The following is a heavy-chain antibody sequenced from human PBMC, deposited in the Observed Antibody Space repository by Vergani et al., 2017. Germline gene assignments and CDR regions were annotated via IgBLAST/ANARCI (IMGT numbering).Heavy chain of an antibody. CDR2: IYYSGST. J-gene: IGHJ5*02. D-gene: IGHD6-19*01. CDR1: GGSISSYY. V-gene: IGHV4-59*01. Sequence: QVQLQESGPGLVKPSETLSLTCTVSGGSISSYYWSWIRPPPGKGLEWIGYIYYSGSTNYNPSLKSRVTISVDTSKNQFSLKLSSVTAADTAVYYCARGVAGLFDPWGQGTLVTVSS. CDR3: ARGVAGLFDP.